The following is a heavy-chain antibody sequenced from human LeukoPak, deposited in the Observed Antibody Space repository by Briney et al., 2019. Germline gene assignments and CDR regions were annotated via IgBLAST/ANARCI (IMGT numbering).Heavy chain of an antibody. CDR3: ARDPYSSGWYPGWDFDL. CDR2: IYYSGST. V-gene: IGHV4-39*07. J-gene: IGHJ2*01. CDR1: GGSISSSSYY. D-gene: IGHD6-19*01. Sequence: PSETLSLTCTVSGGSISSSSYYWGWIRQPPGKGLEWIGSIYYSGSTYYNPSLKSRVTISVDTSKNQFSLKLSSVTAADTAVYYCARDPYSSGWYPGWDFDLWGRGTLVTVSS.